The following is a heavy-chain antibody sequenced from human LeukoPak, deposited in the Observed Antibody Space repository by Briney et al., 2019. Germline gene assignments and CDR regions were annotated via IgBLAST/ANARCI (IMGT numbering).Heavy chain of an antibody. CDR3: ACPRRHGYSYGFFPLDY. V-gene: IGHV3-66*02. CDR2: IYSGGST. CDR1: GFTVSSNY. Sequence: GGSLRLSCAASGFTVSSNYMSWVRQAPGKGLEWVSVIYSGGSTYYADSVKGRFTISRDNSKNTLYLQMNSPRAEDTAVYYCACPRRHGYSYGFFPLDYWGQGTLVTVSS. D-gene: IGHD5-18*01. J-gene: IGHJ4*02.